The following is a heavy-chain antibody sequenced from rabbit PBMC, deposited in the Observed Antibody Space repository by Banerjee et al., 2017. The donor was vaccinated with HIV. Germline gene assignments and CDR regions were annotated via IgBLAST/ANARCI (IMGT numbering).Heavy chain of an antibody. CDR3: ARVNAGSSGYPYYFNL. D-gene: IGHD1-1*01. V-gene: IGHV1S45*01. CDR2: IYIGSGSA. Sequence: QEQLVESGGDLVKPGASLTLTCTASGFSVSSSDYMCWVRQAPGKGLEWIGCIYIGSGSAYYASWAKGRFTISKTSSTTMTLQMTSLTAADTATYFCARVNAGSSGYPYYFNLWGQGTLVTVS. CDR1: GFSVSSSDY. J-gene: IGHJ4*01.